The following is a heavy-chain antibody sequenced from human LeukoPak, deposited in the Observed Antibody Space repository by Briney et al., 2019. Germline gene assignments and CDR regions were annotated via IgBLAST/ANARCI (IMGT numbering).Heavy chain of an antibody. Sequence: GGSPRLSCAASGFTFSSYWMHWVRQAPGKGLVWVSRINSDGSSTSYADSVKGRFTISRDNAKNTLYLQMNSLRAEDTAVYYCARGPYYYDSSGYYAPDFDYWGQGTLVTVSS. D-gene: IGHD3-22*01. J-gene: IGHJ4*02. CDR2: INSDGSST. CDR1: GFTFSSYW. CDR3: ARGPYYYDSSGYYAPDFDY. V-gene: IGHV3-74*01.